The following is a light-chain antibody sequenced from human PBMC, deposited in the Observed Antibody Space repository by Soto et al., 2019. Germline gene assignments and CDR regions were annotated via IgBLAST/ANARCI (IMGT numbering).Light chain of an antibody. Sequence: EIVLTQSPATLSLSPGERAILSCTAIRIVSTFLAWFQQKPGQPPRLLIYNASNRTTGIPARFSGSGSGTDFTLTISSLEPEDFAVYYCQQRGDWPPITFGQGTRLEIK. CDR1: RIVSTF. CDR2: NAS. J-gene: IGKJ5*01. V-gene: IGKV3-11*01. CDR3: QQRGDWPPIT.